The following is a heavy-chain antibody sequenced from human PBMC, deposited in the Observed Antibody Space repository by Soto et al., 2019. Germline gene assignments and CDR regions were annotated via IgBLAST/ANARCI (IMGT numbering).Heavy chain of an antibody. V-gene: IGHV1-69*06. J-gene: IGHJ4*02. D-gene: IGHD3-3*01. CDR2: IIPIFGTA. Sequence: QVQLVQSGAEVKKPGSSVKVSCKASGGTFSSYAISWVRQAPGQGLEWMGGIIPIFGTANYAQKFQGRVTITADKSTSTAYMELSSLRSEDTAVYYCARGGDFWSGYGGDPFDYWGQGTLVTVSS. CDR3: ARGGDFWSGYGGDPFDY. CDR1: GGTFSSYA.